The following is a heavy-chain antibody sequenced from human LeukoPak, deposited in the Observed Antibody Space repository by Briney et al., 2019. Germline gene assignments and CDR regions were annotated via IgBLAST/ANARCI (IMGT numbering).Heavy chain of an antibody. D-gene: IGHD3-22*01. Sequence: GASVKVSCKASGGTFSSYAISWVRQAPGQGLEWIGGIIPIFGTANYAQKFQGRVTITADESTSTAYMELSSLRSEDTAVYYCASSPVVTLYYFDYWGQGTLVTVSS. CDR2: IIPIFGTA. J-gene: IGHJ4*02. CDR1: GGTFSSYA. CDR3: ASSPVVTLYYFDY. V-gene: IGHV1-69*13.